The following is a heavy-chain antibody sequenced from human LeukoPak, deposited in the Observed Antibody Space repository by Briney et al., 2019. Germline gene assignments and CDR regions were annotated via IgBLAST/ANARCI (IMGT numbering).Heavy chain of an antibody. CDR2: ISDSGGRT. Sequence: GGSLRLSCAAFGFTFSSYAMNWVRQAPGKGLEWVSSISDSGGRTYYADSVRGRFTISRDNAKNSVYLQMNSLRVEDTAVYYCARALSAWGQGTLVTVSS. CDR1: GFTFSSYA. D-gene: IGHD3-3*01. J-gene: IGHJ4*02. CDR3: ARALSA. V-gene: IGHV3-23*01.